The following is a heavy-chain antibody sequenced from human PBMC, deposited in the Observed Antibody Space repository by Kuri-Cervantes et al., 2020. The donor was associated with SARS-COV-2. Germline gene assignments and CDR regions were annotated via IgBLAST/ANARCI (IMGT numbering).Heavy chain of an antibody. CDR1: GGSISSHY. D-gene: IGHD5-18*01. CDR2: IYYSGST. Sequence: SETLSLTCTVSGGSISSHYWSWIRQPPGKGLEWIGYIYYSGSTNYNPSLKSRVTISVDTSKNQFSLKLSSVTAADTAVYYCARTARHFDLWGRGTLVTVSS. J-gene: IGHJ2*01. V-gene: IGHV4-59*11. CDR3: ARTARHFDL.